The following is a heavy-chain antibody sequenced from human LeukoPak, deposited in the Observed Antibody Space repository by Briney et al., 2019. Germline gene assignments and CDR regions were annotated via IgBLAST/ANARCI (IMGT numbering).Heavy chain of an antibody. D-gene: IGHD3/OR15-3a*01. Sequence: SETLSLTCAVYGGPFSGYYWGWIRQPPGKGLEWIGEINRGGSTNYSPSLKSRVTISIDTSRNYFSLKLSSVTAADTAVYYCARGRGTGSYFYDWGQGTLVTVSS. CDR1: GGPFSGYY. CDR2: INRGGST. V-gene: IGHV4-34*01. CDR3: ARGRGTGSYFYD. J-gene: IGHJ4*02.